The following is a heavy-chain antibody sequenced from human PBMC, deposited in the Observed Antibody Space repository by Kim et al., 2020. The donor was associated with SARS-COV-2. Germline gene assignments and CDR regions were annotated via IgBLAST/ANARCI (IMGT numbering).Heavy chain of an antibody. CDR3: AKSCSSWNYYYYGMDV. D-gene: IGHD6-13*01. J-gene: IGHJ6*02. CDR1: GFTFSSYA. CDR2: ISGSGGST. Sequence: GGSLRLSCAASGFTFSSYAMSWVRQAPGKGLEWVSAISGSGGSTYYADSVKGRFTISRDNSKNTLYLQMNSLRAEDTAVYYCAKSCSSWNYYYYGMDVWGQGTTVTVSS. V-gene: IGHV3-23*01.